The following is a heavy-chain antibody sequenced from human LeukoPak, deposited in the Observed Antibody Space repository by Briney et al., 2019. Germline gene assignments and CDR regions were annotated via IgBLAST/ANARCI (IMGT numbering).Heavy chain of an antibody. J-gene: IGHJ4*02. D-gene: IGHD1-26*01. V-gene: IGHV3-48*01. CDR2: IISSSSTI. CDR3: ARRWGYKAGSPDY. CDR1: GFTFSSYS. Sequence: GGSLRLSCAASGFTFSSYSMNWVREAPGEGLEWGSYIISSSSTIYHAESVKGRFTISRDNAKNSLYLQMNSLRAEDTAVYYCARRWGYKAGSPDYWGQGTLVTVSS.